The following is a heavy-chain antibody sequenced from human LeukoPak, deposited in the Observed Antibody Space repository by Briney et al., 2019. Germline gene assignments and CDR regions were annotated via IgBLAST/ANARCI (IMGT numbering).Heavy chain of an antibody. J-gene: IGHJ5*02. CDR3: ARAGATAYNWFDP. CDR2: IYYSGST. D-gene: IGHD5-12*01. Sequence: SETLSLTCTVSGGSISSGDYYWSWIRQPPGKGLEWIGYIYYSGSTYYNPSLKSRVTISVDTSKNQFSLKLSSVTAADTAVYYCARAGATAYNWFDPWGQGTLVTVSS. V-gene: IGHV4-30-4*08. CDR1: GGSISSGDYY.